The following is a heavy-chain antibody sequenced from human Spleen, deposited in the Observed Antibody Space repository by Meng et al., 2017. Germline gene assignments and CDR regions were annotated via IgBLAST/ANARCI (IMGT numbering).Heavy chain of an antibody. CDR2: IYYSGTT. CDR3: ATYSTSSGWLDP. CDR1: GGSISSSSYH. J-gene: IGHJ5*02. V-gene: IGHV4-39*01. Sequence: QVQLQQWGAGLVKPSETLSLTCTVSGGSISSSSYHWGWIRQPPGKGLEWIGNIYYSGTTYYNPSLKSRITISVDTSKSQFSLKLSSVTATDTAVYYCATYSTSSGWLDPWGQGTLVTVSS. D-gene: IGHD6-6*01.